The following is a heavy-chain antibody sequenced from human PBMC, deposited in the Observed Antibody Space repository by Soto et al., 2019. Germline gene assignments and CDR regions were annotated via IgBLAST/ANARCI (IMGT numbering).Heavy chain of an antibody. J-gene: IGHJ3*02. D-gene: IGHD2-2*01. V-gene: IGHV3-33*01. Sequence: QVQLVESGGGVVQPGRSLRLSCEASGFAFSFYGMHWVRQAPGRGLEWVAVIWYDGSYTYYADSVRGRFTISRDNAWXXXXXXXXXXXXXXTXVYXXXXXXYCGSPSCNAAFDMWGQGTAVT. CDR3: XXXXYCGSPSCNAAFDM. CDR1: GFAFSFYG. CDR2: IWYDGSYT.